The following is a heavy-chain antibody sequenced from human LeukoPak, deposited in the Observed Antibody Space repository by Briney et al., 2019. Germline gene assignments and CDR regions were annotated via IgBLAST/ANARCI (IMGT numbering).Heavy chain of an antibody. CDR2: IYRGGST. J-gene: IGHJ3*02. D-gene: IGHD3-10*01. CDR3: ARGGGYGSGNHYRGGAFDI. V-gene: IGHV3-53*01. CDR1: GFIVSDNY. Sequence: GGSLRLSCATSGFIVSDNYTTWVRQAPGKGLEWVSVIYRGGSTYYAESVKGRFTISRDNSKNMVYLQMYSLRVEDTAVYYCARGGGYGSGNHYRGGAFDIWGQGTMVTVSS.